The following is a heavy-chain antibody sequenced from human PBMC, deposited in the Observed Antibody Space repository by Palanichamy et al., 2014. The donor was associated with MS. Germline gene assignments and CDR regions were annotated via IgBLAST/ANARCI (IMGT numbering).Heavy chain of an antibody. CDR2: MNPNSGDA. CDR3: MRFYTLVQGVIEDY. CDR1: GYPFTNYD. J-gene: IGHJ4*02. Sequence: QVQLVQSGAEVKKPGASVKVSCKASGYPFTNYDINWVRQASGQGLEWMGWMNPNSGDAGSAQKFQGRVTLTRDTSLNTAYMELSSLTSEDTAVYYCMRFYTLVQGVIEDYWGQGTLVTVSS. V-gene: IGHV1-8*01. D-gene: IGHD3-10*01.